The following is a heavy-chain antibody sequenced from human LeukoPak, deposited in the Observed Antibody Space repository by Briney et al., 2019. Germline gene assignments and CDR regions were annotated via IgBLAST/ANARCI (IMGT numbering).Heavy chain of an antibody. J-gene: IGHJ4*02. D-gene: IGHD3-3*01. CDR2: IRYDGSNK. CDR1: GFTFSSYG. CDR3: ATPPGDFWSGYYPFDY. V-gene: IGHV3-30*02. Sequence: PGGSLRLSCAASGFTFSSYGMHWVRQAPSKGLEWVAFIRYDGSNKYYADSVKGRFTISRDNSKNTLYLQMNSLRAEDTAVYYCATPPGDFWSGYYPFDYWGQGTLVTVSS.